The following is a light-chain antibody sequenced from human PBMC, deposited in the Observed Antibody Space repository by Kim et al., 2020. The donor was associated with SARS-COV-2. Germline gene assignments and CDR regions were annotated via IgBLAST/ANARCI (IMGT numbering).Light chain of an antibody. CDR3: QQYGSSPGYT. CDR1: QSVSSSY. Sequence: PGERATPSCRASQSVSSSYLAWYQQKPGQAPRLLIYGASSRATGIPDRFSGSGSGTDFTLTISRLEPEDFAVYYCQQYGSSPGYTFGQGTKLEI. J-gene: IGKJ2*01. CDR2: GAS. V-gene: IGKV3-20*01.